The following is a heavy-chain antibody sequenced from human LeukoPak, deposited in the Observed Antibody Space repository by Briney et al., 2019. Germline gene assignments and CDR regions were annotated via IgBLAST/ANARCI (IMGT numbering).Heavy chain of an antibody. V-gene: IGHV3-15*01. CDR2: IKSKSDGGTT. CDR1: GFTFSNAW. D-gene: IGHD2-2*01. Sequence: AGGSLRLSCAASGFTFSNAWMYWVRQAPGKGLEWVGRIKSKSDGGTTDYAAPVKGRFTISRDDSETTLFLQMSSLKTEDTAVYYCPTSPLGYCSSSSCYSYFDYWGQGTLVTVTS. CDR3: PTSPLGYCSSSSCYSYFDY. J-gene: IGHJ4*02.